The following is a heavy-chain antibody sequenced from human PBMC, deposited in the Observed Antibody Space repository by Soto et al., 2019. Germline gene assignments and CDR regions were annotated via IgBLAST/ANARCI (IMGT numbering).Heavy chain of an antibody. D-gene: IGHD2-15*01. J-gene: IGHJ6*03. Sequence: PSETLSLTCTVSGGSISSGGYYWSWIRQHPGKGLEWIGYIYYSGSTYYNPSLKSRVTISVDTSKNQFSLKLSSVTAADTAVYYFAGYCSGGSCYPGGYYMDVWGKGTTVTVSS. CDR2: IYYSGST. CDR3: AGYCSGGSCYPGGYYMDV. V-gene: IGHV4-31*03. CDR1: GGSISSGGYY.